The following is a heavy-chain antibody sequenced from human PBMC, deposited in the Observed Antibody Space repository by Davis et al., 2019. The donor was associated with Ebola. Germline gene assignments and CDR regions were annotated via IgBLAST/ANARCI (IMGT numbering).Heavy chain of an antibody. J-gene: IGHJ6*02. Sequence: MPGGSLRLSCAVYGGSFSGYYWRWIRQPPGKGLERIGEINHSGSTNYNPSLTSRVTISVDTSKNQFSLKLSSVTAADTAVYYWARGGSGSGWYSRNYYYYYGMDVWGQGTTVTVSS. CDR3: ARGGSGSGWYSRNYYYYYGMDV. D-gene: IGHD6-19*01. CDR2: INHSGST. V-gene: IGHV4-34*01. CDR1: GGSFSGYY.